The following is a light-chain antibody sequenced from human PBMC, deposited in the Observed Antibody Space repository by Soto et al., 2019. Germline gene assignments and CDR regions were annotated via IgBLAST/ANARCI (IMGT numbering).Light chain of an antibody. CDR1: SSAVGGYNY. Sequence: QSALTQPASVSGSPGQSITISCTGTSSAVGGYNYVSWYQQHPGKAPKLMIYDVSNRPSGVSNRFSGSKSGNTASLTISGLQAEDEAEYYCSSYTSSSTLGVFGGGTKLTVL. J-gene: IGLJ2*01. V-gene: IGLV2-14*01. CDR3: SSYTSSSTLGV. CDR2: DVS.